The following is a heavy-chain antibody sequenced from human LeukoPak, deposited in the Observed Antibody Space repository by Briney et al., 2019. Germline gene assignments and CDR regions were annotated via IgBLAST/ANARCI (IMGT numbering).Heavy chain of an antibody. Sequence: SETLSLTCAVYGGSFSGYYWSWIRQPPGKGLEWIGEINHSGSTNYNPSLKSRVTISVDTSKNQFSLKLSSVTAADTAVYYCAREEYYDSSGYLVYWGQGTLVTVSS. CDR3: AREEYYDSSGYLVY. CDR2: INHSGST. CDR1: GGSFSGYY. V-gene: IGHV4-34*01. D-gene: IGHD3-22*01. J-gene: IGHJ4*02.